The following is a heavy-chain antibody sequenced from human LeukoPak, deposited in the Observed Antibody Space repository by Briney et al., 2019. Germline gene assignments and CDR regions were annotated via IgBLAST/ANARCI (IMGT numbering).Heavy chain of an antibody. CDR3: ARVMDSVAGYNYYGMDV. V-gene: IGHV4-59*08. Sequence: PSETLSLSCTVSSGSISGYYWSWIRQPPGKGLEWIGSIYYSGSTTHNPSLKSRVTISVDTSKNQISLKLSSVTAADTAVYYCARVMDSVAGYNYYGMDVWGQGTTVTVS. CDR1: SGSISGYY. J-gene: IGHJ6*02. D-gene: IGHD6-19*01. CDR2: IYYSGST.